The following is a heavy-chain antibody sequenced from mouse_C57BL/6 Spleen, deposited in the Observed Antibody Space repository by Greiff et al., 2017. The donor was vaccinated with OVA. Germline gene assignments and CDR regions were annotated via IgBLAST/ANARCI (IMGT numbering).Heavy chain of an antibody. CDR3: ARDPDV. Sequence: EVQLQQSGPGLVKPSQSLSLTCSVTGYSITSGYYWNWIRQFPGNKLEWMGYISYDGSNNYNPSLKNRISITRDTSKNQFFLKLNSVTTEDTATYYCARDPDVWGTGTTVTVSS. V-gene: IGHV3-6*01. J-gene: IGHJ1*03. CDR2: ISYDGSN. CDR1: GYSITSGYY.